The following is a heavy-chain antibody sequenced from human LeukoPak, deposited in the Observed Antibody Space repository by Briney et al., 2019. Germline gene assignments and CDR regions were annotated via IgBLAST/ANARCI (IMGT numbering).Heavy chain of an antibody. Sequence: GGSLRLSCAASGFTSTTYAMTWVRQAPGKGLEWVSAISGSGGSTYYADSVKGRFTISRHNSKNTLYLQMNSLRVEDTALYYCAKHPTTDYYYYVDVWGKGTTVTVSS. CDR3: AKHPTTDYYYYVDV. D-gene: IGHD5-12*01. CDR2: ISGSGGST. CDR1: GFTSTTYA. V-gene: IGHV3-23*01. J-gene: IGHJ6*03.